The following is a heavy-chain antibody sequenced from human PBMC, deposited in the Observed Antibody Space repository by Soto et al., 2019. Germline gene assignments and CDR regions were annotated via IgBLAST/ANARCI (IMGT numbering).Heavy chain of an antibody. CDR1: GFTFSNAW. CDR3: TTDVVCGDYVCSDY. CDR2: IKSKTDGGTT. Sequence: GGSLRLSCAASGFTFSNAWMNWVRQAPGKGLEWVGRIKSKTDGGTTDYAAPVKGRFTISRDDSKNTLYLQMNSLKTEDTAVYYCTTDVVCGDYVCSDYWGQGTLVTVSS. V-gene: IGHV3-15*07. J-gene: IGHJ4*02. D-gene: IGHD4-17*01.